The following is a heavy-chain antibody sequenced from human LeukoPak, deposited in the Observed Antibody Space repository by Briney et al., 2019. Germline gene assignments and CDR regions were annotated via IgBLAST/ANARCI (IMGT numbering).Heavy chain of an antibody. CDR2: ISSSGSTI. CDR1: GFTFSDYY. D-gene: IGHD3-22*01. J-gene: IGHJ4*02. Sequence: GGSLRLSCAASGFTFSDYYMSWIRQAPGKGLEWVSYISSSGSTIYYADSVKGRFTISRDNAKDSLYLQMNSLRAEDTAVYYCARDLYYDSSGYYGYWGQGTLVTVSS. CDR3: ARDLYYDSSGYYGY. V-gene: IGHV3-11*01.